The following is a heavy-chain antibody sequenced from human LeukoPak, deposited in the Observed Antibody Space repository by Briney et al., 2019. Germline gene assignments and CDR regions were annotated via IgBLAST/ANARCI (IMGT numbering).Heavy chain of an antibody. CDR2: IISIGSTI. CDR1: GFTSSSYE. J-gene: IGHJ1*01. V-gene: IGHV3-48*03. CDR3: APNYYDSSGYYSEYFQH. D-gene: IGHD3-22*01. Sequence: GGSLRLSCAPSGFTSSSYEMNWVRPAPGEGLEWVSYIISIGSTIYYADSVKGRFTISRDNAKNSLYMQMNSLRAEDTAVYDCAPNYYDSSGYYSEYFQHWGQGTLVTVSS.